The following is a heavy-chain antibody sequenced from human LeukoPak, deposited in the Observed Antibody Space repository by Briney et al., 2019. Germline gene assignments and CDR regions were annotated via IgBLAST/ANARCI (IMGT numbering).Heavy chain of an antibody. CDR3: GRTPNLGAHAAFDI. Sequence: PSETLPLTCTVSGGSITSSSFWGWIRQPPGKGLQWIGTISYSANTYYNPSLKSRVTISVDTSQNQFSLKLTSVTAADTAIYYCGRTPNLGAHAAFDIWGQGTMVTVSS. CDR2: ISYSANT. J-gene: IGHJ3*02. D-gene: IGHD1-26*01. CDR1: GGSITSSSF. V-gene: IGHV4-39*01.